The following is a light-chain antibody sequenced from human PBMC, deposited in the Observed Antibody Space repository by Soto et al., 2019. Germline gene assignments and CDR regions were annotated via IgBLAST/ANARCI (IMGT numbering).Light chain of an antibody. CDR3: QQRTNWPPLT. CDR1: QSVGTY. Sequence: EIVLTQSPATLSLSPGERATLSCRASQSVGTYLAWYQQKPGQAPRLLIYDASNRATGIPARFSGSGSGTDVTPIISGLEPADFSVYYCQQRTNWPPLTFGGGTKVEIK. V-gene: IGKV3-11*01. J-gene: IGKJ4*01. CDR2: DAS.